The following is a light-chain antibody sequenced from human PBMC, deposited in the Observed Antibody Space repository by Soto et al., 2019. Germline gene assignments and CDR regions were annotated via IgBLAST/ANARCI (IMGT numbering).Light chain of an antibody. J-gene: IGLJ1*01. V-gene: IGLV1-40*01. CDR1: NSSIGAGYD. CDR2: GND. CDR3: QSYDGSLSGYV. Sequence: QLVLTQPPSVTGAPGQRISISGTGSNSSIGAGYDVHWYQQLPGTAPKLLIYGNDSRPSAVPDRFSGSKSGTSASLAITGLQAEDEADYSCQSYDGSLSGYVFGSGTKVTVL.